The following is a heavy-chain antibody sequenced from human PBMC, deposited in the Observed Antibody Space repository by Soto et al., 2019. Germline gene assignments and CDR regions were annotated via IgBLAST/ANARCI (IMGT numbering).Heavy chain of an antibody. V-gene: IGHV3-23*01. D-gene: IGHD3-16*01. CDR3: AKSGGWGIYAPFDY. Sequence: GGSLRLSCAASGFIFSSYAMTWVRQAPGRGLEWISTISGSGGSTYYADPVKGRFAISRDRSKNTLYLQMDSLRGEDTAVYYCAKSGGWGIYAPFDYWGQGTLVTVSS. CDR1: GFIFSSYA. J-gene: IGHJ4*02. CDR2: ISGSGGST.